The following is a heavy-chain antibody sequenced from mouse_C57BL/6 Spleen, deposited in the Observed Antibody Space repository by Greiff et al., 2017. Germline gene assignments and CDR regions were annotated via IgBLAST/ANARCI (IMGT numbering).Heavy chain of an antibody. J-gene: IGHJ2*01. CDR3: TRGAYYYGSSYFAY. Sequence: EVMLVESGEGLVKPGGSLKLSCAASGFTFSSYAMSWVRQTPEKRLEWVAYISSGGDYIYYADTVKGRFTISRDNARNTLYLQMSSLKSEDTAMYYCTRGAYYYGSSYFAYWGQGTTLTVSS. CDR2: ISSGGDYI. D-gene: IGHD1-1*01. V-gene: IGHV5-9-1*02. CDR1: GFTFSSYA.